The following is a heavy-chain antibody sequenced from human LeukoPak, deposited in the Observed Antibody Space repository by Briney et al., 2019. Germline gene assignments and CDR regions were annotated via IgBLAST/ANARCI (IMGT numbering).Heavy chain of an antibody. D-gene: IGHD3-10*01. CDR2: IYTTGST. CDR1: GGSISSFY. V-gene: IGHV4-4*07. CDR3: ASDRPPYYYGSGSFFDF. Sequence: SETLSLTCTVSGGSISSFYWSWIRQPAGKGLEWIGHIYTTGSTKYNPSLKSRVTMSVDTSRNQLSLKLSSVTAADTAVYYCASDRPPYYYGSGSFFDFWGQGALVTVSS. J-gene: IGHJ4*02.